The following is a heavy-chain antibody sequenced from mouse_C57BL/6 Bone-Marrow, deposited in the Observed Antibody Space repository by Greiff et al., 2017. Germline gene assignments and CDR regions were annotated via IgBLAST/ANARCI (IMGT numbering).Heavy chain of an antibody. CDR2: IDPSDSET. Sequence: VKLQQSGAELVRPGSSVKLSCKASGYTFTSYWMHWVKQRPIQGLEWIGNIDPSDSETHYNQKFKDKATLTVDKSSSTAYMQLSSLTSEDSAVYYCAISYGKYVAWFAYWGQGTLVTVSA. CDR3: AISYGKYVAWFAY. CDR1: GYTFTSYW. J-gene: IGHJ3*01. D-gene: IGHD2-1*01. V-gene: IGHV1-52*01.